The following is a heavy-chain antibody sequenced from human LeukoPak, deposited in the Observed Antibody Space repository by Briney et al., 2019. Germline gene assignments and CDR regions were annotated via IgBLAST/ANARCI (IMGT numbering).Heavy chain of an antibody. CDR1: GGTFSSYA. D-gene: IGHD3-3*01. CDR2: IIPIFGTA. CDR3: ARDTFGVVISYYYYYYMDV. V-gene: IGHV1-69*01. Sequence: SVKVSCKASGGTFSSYAISWVRQAPGQGLEWMGGIIPIFGTANYAQKFQGRVTITADEPTSTAYMELSSLRSEDTAVYYCARDTFGVVISYYYYYYMDVWGKGTTVTVSS. J-gene: IGHJ6*03.